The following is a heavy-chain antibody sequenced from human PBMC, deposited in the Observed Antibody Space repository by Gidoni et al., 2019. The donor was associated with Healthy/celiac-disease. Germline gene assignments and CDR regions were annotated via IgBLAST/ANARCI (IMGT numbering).Heavy chain of an antibody. CDR1: GFTFSRYA. D-gene: IGHD1-26*01. Sequence: EVQLLESGVGLVQPGGSLSLSCAASGFTFSRYALGWVRQAPGKGREWVSAISGSGGSTYYADSVKGRFTISRDNSKNTLYLQMNSLRAEDTAVYYCAKAPLVGIVGATGDYWGQGTLVTVSS. V-gene: IGHV3-23*01. J-gene: IGHJ4*02. CDR3: AKAPLVGIVGATGDY. CDR2: ISGSGGST.